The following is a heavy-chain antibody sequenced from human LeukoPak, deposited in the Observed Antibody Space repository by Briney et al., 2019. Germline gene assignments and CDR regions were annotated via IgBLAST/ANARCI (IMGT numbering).Heavy chain of an antibody. V-gene: IGHV1-69*01. CDR3: ARAGYYYYYMDV. J-gene: IGHJ6*03. CDR2: IIPIFGTA. CDR1: GGTFGSYA. Sequence: SVKVSCKASGGTFGSYAISWVRQAPGQGLEWMGGIIPIFGTANYAQKFQGRVTITADESTSTAYMELSSLRSEDTAVYYCARAGYYYYYMDVWGKGTTVTVSS.